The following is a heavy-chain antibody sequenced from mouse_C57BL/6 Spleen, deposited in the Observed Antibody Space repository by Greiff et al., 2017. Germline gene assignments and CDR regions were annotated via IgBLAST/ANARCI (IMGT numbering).Heavy chain of an antibody. V-gene: IGHV1-7*01. D-gene: IGHD2-4*01. CDR2: INPSSGYT. CDR1: GYTFTSYW. CDR3: AISPYDDDVRGFDY. J-gene: IGHJ2*01. Sequence: VQLVESGAELAKPGASVKLSCKASGYTFTSYWMHWVKQRPGQGLEWIGYINPSSGYTKYNQKFKDKATLTADKSSSTAYMQLSSLTYEDSAVYYCAISPYDDDVRGFDYWGQGTTLTVSS.